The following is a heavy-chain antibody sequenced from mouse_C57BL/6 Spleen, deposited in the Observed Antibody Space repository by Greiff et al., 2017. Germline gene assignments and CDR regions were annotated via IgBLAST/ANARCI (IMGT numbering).Heavy chain of an antibody. CDR3: ARRTWYYFDY. CDR1: GFTFSGYA. CDR2: ISDGGSYT. Sequence: EVKLVESGGGLVKPGGSLKLSCAASGFTFSGYAMSWVRQTPEKRLEWVATISDGGSYTYYPDNVKGRFTISRDSAKNNLYLQLSHLKSEDTAMYYCARRTWYYFDYWGQGTTLTVSS. J-gene: IGHJ2*01. V-gene: IGHV5-4*03.